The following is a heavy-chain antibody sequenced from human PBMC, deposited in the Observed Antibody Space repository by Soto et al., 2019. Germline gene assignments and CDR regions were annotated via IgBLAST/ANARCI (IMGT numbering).Heavy chain of an antibody. V-gene: IGHV3-21*01. D-gene: IGHD3-22*01. CDR1: GFTFSTYS. Sequence: EVQLVESGGGLVKPGGSLRLSCAASGFTFSTYSMNWVRQAPGKGLEWVSSISSSSSYIYYADSVKGRFTISRDNAKNSLYLRMNSLRAEDTAVYYCARYDSSGYYCPYYYYSMAVWGEGTTVTVTT. J-gene: IGHJ6*04. CDR2: ISSSSSYI. CDR3: ARYDSSGYYCPYYYYSMAV.